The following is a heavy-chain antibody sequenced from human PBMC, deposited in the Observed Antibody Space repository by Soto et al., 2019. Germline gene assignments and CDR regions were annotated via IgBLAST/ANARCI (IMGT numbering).Heavy chain of an antibody. CDR3: ARAPPSIPYFDY. V-gene: IGHV1-3*01. J-gene: IGHJ4*02. Sequence: GASVKVSCKASGYTFTSYAMHWVRQAPGQRLEWMGWINAGNGNTKYSQKFQGRVTITRDTSASTAYMELSSLRSEDTAVYYCARAPPSIPYFDYWGQGTLVTVSS. CDR1: GYTFTSYA. CDR2: INAGNGNT.